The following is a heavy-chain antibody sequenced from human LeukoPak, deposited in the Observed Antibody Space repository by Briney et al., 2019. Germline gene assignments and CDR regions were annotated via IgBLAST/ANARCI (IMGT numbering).Heavy chain of an antibody. CDR2: ISSSSNYI. CDR3: ATTRLGELSYNRYFDF. D-gene: IGHD3-16*02. V-gene: IGHV3-21*01. CDR1: GFTFSIYS. J-gene: IGHJ4*02. Sequence: SGGSLRLSCAASGFTFSIYSMNWVRQAPGKGLEWVSSISSSSNYIYYADSVKGRFTISRDNAKNSLYLQMNSLRAEDTAVYYCATTRLGELSYNRYFDFWGQGTLVTVSS.